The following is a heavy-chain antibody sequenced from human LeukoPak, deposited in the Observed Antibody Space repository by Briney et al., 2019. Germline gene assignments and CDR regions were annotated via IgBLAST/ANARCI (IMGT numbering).Heavy chain of an antibody. J-gene: IGHJ4*02. V-gene: IGHV4-34*01. CDR2: INHSGST. D-gene: IGHD3-10*01. Sequence: SETLSLTCAVYGGSFSGYYWSWIRQPPGKGLEWIGEINHSGSTSYNPSLKSRVTISVDTSKNQFSLKLSSVTAADTAVYYCARGLYAYGSGSQYYFDYWGQGTLVTVSS. CDR3: ARGLYAYGSGSQYYFDY. CDR1: GGSFSGYY.